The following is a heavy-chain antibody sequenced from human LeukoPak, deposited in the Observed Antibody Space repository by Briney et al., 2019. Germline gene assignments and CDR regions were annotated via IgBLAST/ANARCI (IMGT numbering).Heavy chain of an antibody. V-gene: IGHV3-48*01. CDR2: MGVSSSSI. Sequence: PGGSLRLSCAASGFTFSKYGMTWVRQVPGKGLEWVSYMGVSSSSIYYSDSVRGRFTISRDYAKNSLYLQMNRLRADDTAVYYCVRVGDYGVDLAYWGQGTLVTVSS. CDR1: GFTFSKYG. J-gene: IGHJ4*02. CDR3: VRVGDYGVDLAY. D-gene: IGHD4-17*01.